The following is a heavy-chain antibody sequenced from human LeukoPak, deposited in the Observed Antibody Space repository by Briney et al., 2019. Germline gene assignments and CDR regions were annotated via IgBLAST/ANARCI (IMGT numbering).Heavy chain of an antibody. Sequence: GGSLRLSCAASGFTFSSYSMNWVRQAPGKGLEWVSSISSSSSYIYYADSVKGRFTISRDNAKNSLYLQMNSLRAEDTAVYYCAKAAGLGEHYFDYWGQGTLVTVSS. CDR1: GFTFSSYS. CDR2: ISSSSSYI. V-gene: IGHV3-21*01. CDR3: AKAAGLGEHYFDY. D-gene: IGHD3-16*01. J-gene: IGHJ4*02.